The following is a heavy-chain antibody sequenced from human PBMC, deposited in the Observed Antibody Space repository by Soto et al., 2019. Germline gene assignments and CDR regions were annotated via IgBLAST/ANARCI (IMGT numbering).Heavy chain of an antibody. J-gene: IGHJ4*02. CDR2: ISSSSSYI. CDR1: GFTFSSYS. Sequence: EVQLVESGGGLVKPGGSLRLSCAASGFTFSSYSMNWVRQAPGKGLEWVSSISSSSSYIYYADSVKGRFTISRDNDINSLYLQMNSLRAEDTAVYYSARHTDGGHFDYWGQGTLVTVSS. D-gene: IGHD4-17*01. V-gene: IGHV3-21*01. CDR3: ARHTDGGHFDY.